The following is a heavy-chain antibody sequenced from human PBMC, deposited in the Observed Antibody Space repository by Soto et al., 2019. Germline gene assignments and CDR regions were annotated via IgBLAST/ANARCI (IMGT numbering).Heavy chain of an antibody. V-gene: IGHV3-30*03. CDR3: ATAADTAMVTGRVDY. J-gene: IGHJ4*02. D-gene: IGHD5-18*01. CDR2: ISYDGSNT. CDR1: GFTFSSYG. Sequence: QVQLVESGGGVVQPGRSLRLSCAASGFTFSSYGMHWVRQAPGKGLEWVAVISYDGSNTYYADSVKGRFTISRDNSKNTLYLELNSLRAEDTAVYYCATAADTAMVTGRVDYWGQGTLVTVSS.